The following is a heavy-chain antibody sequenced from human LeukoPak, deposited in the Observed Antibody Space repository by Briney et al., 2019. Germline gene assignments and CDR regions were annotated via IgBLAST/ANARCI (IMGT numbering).Heavy chain of an antibody. CDR2: INHSGST. J-gene: IGHJ4*02. D-gene: IGHD3-3*01. CDR3: ARGGPYDFWSGYLSAFDY. V-gene: IGHV4-34*01. CDR1: GGSFSGYY. Sequence: PSETLSLTCAVYGGSFSGYYWGWIRQPPGKGLEWIGEINHSGSTNYNPSLKSRVTISVDTSKNQFSLKLSSVTAADTAVYYCARGGPYDFWSGYLSAFDYWGQGTLVTVSS.